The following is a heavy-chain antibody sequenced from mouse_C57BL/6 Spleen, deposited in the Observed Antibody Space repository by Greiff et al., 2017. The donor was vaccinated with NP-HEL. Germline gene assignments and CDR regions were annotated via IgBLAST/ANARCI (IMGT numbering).Heavy chain of an antibody. V-gene: IGHV1-50*01. CDR3: ARCSNYWYFDV. D-gene: IGHD1-1*01. CDR2: IDPSDSYT. CDR1: GCTFTSYW. Sequence: QVQLQQPGAELVKPGASVKLSCKASGCTFTSYWMQWVKQRPGQGLEWIGEIDPSDSYTNYNQKFKGKATLTVDTSSSTAYMQLSSLTSEDSAVYYCARCSNYWYFDVWGTGTTVTVSS. J-gene: IGHJ1*03.